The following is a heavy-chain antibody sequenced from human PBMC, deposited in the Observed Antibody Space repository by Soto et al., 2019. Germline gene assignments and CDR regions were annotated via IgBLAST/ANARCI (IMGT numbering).Heavy chain of an antibody. CDR1: GYTLTELS. V-gene: IGHV1-24*01. D-gene: IGHD1-26*01. Sequence: ASVKVSCKVSGYTLTELSMHWVRQAPGKGLEWMGGFDPEDGETIYAQKFQGRVTMTEDTSTDTAYMELSSLRSEDTAVYYCATGISGNDAFDIWGQGTMVTVSS. CDR3: ATGISGNDAFDI. CDR2: FDPEDGET. J-gene: IGHJ3*02.